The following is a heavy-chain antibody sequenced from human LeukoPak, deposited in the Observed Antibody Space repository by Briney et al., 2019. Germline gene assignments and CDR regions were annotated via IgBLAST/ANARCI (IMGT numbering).Heavy chain of an antibody. V-gene: IGHV3-74*01. CDR3: ARDLGLDYGGSQ. D-gene: IGHD4-23*01. CDR1: GFTFSSYW. Sequence: PGGSLRLSCAASGFTFSSYWMHWVRQAPGKGLAWVSHINSDGSSTNYADPVKGRFTISRDNAKNTLYLQMNTLRAEDTAVYYCARDLGLDYGGSQWGQGTLVTVSS. J-gene: IGHJ4*02. CDR2: INSDGSST.